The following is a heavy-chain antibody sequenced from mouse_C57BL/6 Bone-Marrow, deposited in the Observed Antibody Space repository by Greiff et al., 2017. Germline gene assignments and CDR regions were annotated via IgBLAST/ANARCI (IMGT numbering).Heavy chain of an antibody. CDR1: GYTFTSYW. CDR3: AREGGPYYYGSWFAY. Sequence: QVQLQQSGAELVKPGASVKMSCKASGYTFTSYWITWVKQRPGQGLEWIGDIYPGSGSTNYNEKFKSKATLTVDTSSSTAYMQLSSLTSEDSAVYYCAREGGPYYYGSWFAYWGQGTLVTVSA. V-gene: IGHV1-55*01. D-gene: IGHD1-1*01. J-gene: IGHJ3*01. CDR2: IYPGSGST.